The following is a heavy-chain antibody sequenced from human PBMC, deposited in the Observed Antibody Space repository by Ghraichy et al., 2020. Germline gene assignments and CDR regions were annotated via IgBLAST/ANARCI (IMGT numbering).Heavy chain of an antibody. V-gene: IGHV3-23*01. CDR2: ISGSGGHT. CDR3: AKAVLSQTLSGPGV. D-gene: IGHD5/OR15-5a*01. Sequence: GGSLRLSCAASGFTFTNYAMNWVRQAPGKGLEWVSGISGSGGHTYQADSVKGRFTISRDNSKNTLYLQMNSLRAEDTALYYCAKAVLSQTLSGPGVWGQGITVTVSS. CDR1: GFTFTNYA. J-gene: IGHJ6*02.